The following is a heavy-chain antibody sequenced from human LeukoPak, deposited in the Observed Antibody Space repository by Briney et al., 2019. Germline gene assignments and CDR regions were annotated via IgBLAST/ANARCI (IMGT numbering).Heavy chain of an antibody. D-gene: IGHD3-22*01. Sequence: SETLSLTCAVYGGSFSGYYWSWIRQPLGKGLEWIGEINHSENTDYNPSLKSRVTISVDTSKNQFSLKLSSVTAADTAVYYCARIDYDSSGYPMALWYWGQGTLVTVSS. V-gene: IGHV4-34*01. CDR3: ARIDYDSSGYPMALWY. J-gene: IGHJ4*02. CDR1: GGSFSGYY. CDR2: INHSENT.